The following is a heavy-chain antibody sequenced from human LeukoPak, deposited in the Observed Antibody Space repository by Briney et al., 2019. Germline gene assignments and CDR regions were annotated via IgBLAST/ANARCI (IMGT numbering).Heavy chain of an antibody. V-gene: IGHV4-39*07. J-gene: IGHJ5*02. D-gene: IGHD6-19*01. Sequence: SETLSLTCTVSGGSISSSSYYWGWIRQPPGKGLDWIGGIYYTGSTYYNPSLKSRVTISIDTSKNQFSLHLTSVTAADTAVYYCARGSSSGSFWFDPWGQGTLVTVSS. CDR3: ARGSSSGSFWFDP. CDR2: IYYTGST. CDR1: GGSISSSSYY.